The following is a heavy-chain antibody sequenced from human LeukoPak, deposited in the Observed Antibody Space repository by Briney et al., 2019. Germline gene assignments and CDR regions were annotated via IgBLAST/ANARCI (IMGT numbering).Heavy chain of an antibody. CDR1: GGSISSSQW. D-gene: IGHD3-9*01. CDR2: IYHSGGT. CDR3: ARLRYFFLQYYYYYMDV. Sequence: PSETLSLTCSVSGGSISSSQWWSWVRQPPGGGLEWIGEIYHSGGTNYNPSLESRVTISLDMSKNQFSLKLSSVTAADTAVYYCARLRYFFLQYYYYYMDVWGKGTTVTISS. J-gene: IGHJ6*03. V-gene: IGHV4-4*02.